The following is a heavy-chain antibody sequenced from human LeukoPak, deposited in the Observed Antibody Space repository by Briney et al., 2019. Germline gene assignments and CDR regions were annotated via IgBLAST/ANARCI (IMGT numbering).Heavy chain of an antibody. V-gene: IGHV4-34*01. Sequence: SETLSLTCAVYGGSFSGYYWSWIRQPPGKGLEWIGEINHSGSTNYNPSLKSRVTISVDTSKNQFSLKLSSVTAADTAVYYCARDPRGSGHLAYYVSPWIAFDIWGQGTMVTVSS. CDR2: INHSGST. CDR1: GGSFSGYY. J-gene: IGHJ3*02. CDR3: ARDPRGSGHLAYYVSPWIAFDI. D-gene: IGHD2/OR15-2a*01.